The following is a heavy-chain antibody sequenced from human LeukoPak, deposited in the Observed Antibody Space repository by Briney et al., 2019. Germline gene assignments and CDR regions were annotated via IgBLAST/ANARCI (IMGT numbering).Heavy chain of an antibody. Sequence: SETLSLTCTVSGGSISSYYWSWIRQPPGKGLEWIGYIYYSGSTNYNPSLKSRVTISVDTSKNQFSLKLSSVTAADTAVYYCAKDPRELRYFDVDIWGQGTMVTVSS. V-gene: IGHV4-59*01. D-gene: IGHD3-9*01. J-gene: IGHJ3*02. CDR2: IYYSGST. CDR1: GGSISSYY. CDR3: AKDPRELRYFDVDI.